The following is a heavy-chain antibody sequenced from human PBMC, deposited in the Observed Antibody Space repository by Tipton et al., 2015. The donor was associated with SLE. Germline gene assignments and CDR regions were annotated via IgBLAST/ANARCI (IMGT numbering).Heavy chain of an antibody. Sequence: QLVQSGAEVKKPGASVKVSCKASGYTFTGYFIHWVRQAPGQGLEWMGRINPNSGGTHYAQQFQGRVTITRDTSMSTAYMELSSLRSEDTAVYYCARASRGYSYGYYYYGMDVWGQGTTVTVSS. J-gene: IGHJ6*02. CDR3: ARASRGYSYGYYYYGMDV. CDR1: GYTFTGYF. V-gene: IGHV1-2*06. CDR2: INPNSGGT. D-gene: IGHD5-18*01.